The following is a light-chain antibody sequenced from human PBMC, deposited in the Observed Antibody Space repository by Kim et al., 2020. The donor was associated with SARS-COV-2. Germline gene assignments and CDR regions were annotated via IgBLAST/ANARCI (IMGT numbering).Light chain of an antibody. J-gene: IGLJ2*01. CDR2: DND. Sequence: QSVLTQPPSVSAAPGQKVTISCSGSSSNIGYNSVSWFQQFPGTAPKLLIYDNDKRPSGIPDRFSGSKSGTSATPGITGLQTGDEADYYCGTWDSSLSASVVFGGGTQLTVL. V-gene: IGLV1-51*01. CDR1: SSNIGYNS. CDR3: GTWDSSLSASVV.